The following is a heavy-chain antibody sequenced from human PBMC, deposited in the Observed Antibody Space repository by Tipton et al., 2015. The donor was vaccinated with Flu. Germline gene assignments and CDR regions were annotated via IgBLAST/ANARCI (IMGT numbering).Heavy chain of an antibody. D-gene: IGHD1-14*01. CDR2: VYDDGRT. Sequence: SLRLSCAVSGVTVSTSYMSWVRQPPGKGLEWVSIVYDDGRTYYADSVEGRFAISRDNSKNILYLQMNSLRADDTAVYFCARDEGGTYPDWGQGTLVTVSS. CDR3: ARDEGGTYPD. V-gene: IGHV3-53*01. J-gene: IGHJ4*02. CDR1: GVTVSTSY.